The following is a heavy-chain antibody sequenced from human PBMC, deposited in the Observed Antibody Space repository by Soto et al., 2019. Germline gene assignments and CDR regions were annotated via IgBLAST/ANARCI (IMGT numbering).Heavy chain of an antibody. CDR2: IYYSGST. CDR1: GGSISSYY. V-gene: IGHV4-59*08. Sequence: QVQLQESGPGLVKPSETLSLTCTVSGGSISSYYWSWIRQPPGKGLEWIGYIYYSGSTNYNPSLKSRVTISVDTSKNQFPLKLSSGTAADTAVYYCARTDCSGGSCYWSYPRGQGTLVTVSS. J-gene: IGHJ5*02. CDR3: ARTDCSGGSCYWSYP. D-gene: IGHD2-15*01.